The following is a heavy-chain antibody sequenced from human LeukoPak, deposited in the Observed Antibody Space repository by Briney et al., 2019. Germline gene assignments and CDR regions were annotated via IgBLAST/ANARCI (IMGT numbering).Heavy chain of an antibody. CDR2: IYNSGST. CDR3: ARHDGYYDSSGYPDY. V-gene: IGHV4-59*08. Sequence: PSETLSLTCTVSGGSISSYYWSWIRQPPGKGLECIGYIYNSGSTTYNPSLMSRVTISVDTSKNQFSLKLSSVTAADTAVYYCARHDGYYDSSGYPDYWGQGTLVTVSS. J-gene: IGHJ4*02. CDR1: GGSISSYY. D-gene: IGHD3-22*01.